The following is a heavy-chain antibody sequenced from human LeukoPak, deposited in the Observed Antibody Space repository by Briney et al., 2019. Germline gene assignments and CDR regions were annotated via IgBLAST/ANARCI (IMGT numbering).Heavy chain of an antibody. CDR1: GYTFTTYG. CDR2: LDNNGDNT. D-gene: IGHD1-26*01. Sequence: GGSLRLSCVGSGYTFTTYGMSWVRQAPGKGLEWVSGLDNNGDNTYYADSVKGRSTISRDNSKNTLYLQMNSLRVEDTAVYYCAKIAETSGTYGQGFDYWGQGTLVTVSS. V-gene: IGHV3-23*01. J-gene: IGHJ4*02. CDR3: AKIAETSGTYGQGFDY.